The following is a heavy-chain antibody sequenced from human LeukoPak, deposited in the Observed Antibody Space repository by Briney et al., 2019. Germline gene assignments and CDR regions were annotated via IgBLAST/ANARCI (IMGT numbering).Heavy chain of an antibody. V-gene: IGHV3-48*03. CDR3: ARDGYYYDSSGYTIHRFDY. CDR2: ISSSGSTI. D-gene: IGHD3-22*01. J-gene: IGHJ4*02. CDR1: GFTFSSYE. Sequence: PGGSLRLSCAASGFTFSSYEMNWVRQAPGKGLEWVSYISSSGSTIYYADSVKGRFTISRDNAKNSLYLQMNSLRAEDTAVYYCARDGYYYDSSGYTIHRFDYWGQGTLVTVSS.